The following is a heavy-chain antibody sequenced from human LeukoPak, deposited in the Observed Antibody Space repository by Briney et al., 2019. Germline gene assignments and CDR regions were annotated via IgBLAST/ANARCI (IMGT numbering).Heavy chain of an antibody. V-gene: IGHV1-46*01. D-gene: IGHD6-19*01. J-gene: IGHJ4*02. CDR2: INPSGDST. CDR3: PKVAVTGPFDY. Sequence: GASVKVSCKASGYTFTTYYMHWVRQAPGQGLEWMGIINPSGDSTTYAQKFQGRVTMTRDTSTSTVYMELSSLRSEDTAVYYCPKVAVTGPFDYWGQGTLVTVSS. CDR1: GYTFTTYY.